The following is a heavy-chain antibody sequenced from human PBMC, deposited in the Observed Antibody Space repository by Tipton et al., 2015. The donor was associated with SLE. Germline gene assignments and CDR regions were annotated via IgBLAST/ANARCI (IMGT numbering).Heavy chain of an antibody. CDR1: GGSISSYY. Sequence: TLSLTCTVSGGSISSYYWSWIRQPPGKGLEWIGYIYYSGSTNYNPSLKSRVTISVDTPKNQFSLKLSSVTAADTAVYYCARALGPPFLGVGYWGQGTLVTVSS. J-gene: IGHJ4*02. D-gene: IGHD3-16*01. CDR3: ARALGPPFLGVGY. V-gene: IGHV4-59*01. CDR2: IYYSGST.